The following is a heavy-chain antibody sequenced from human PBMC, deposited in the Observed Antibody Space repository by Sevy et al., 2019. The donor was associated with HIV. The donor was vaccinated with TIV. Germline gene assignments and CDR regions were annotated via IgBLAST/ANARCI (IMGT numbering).Heavy chain of an antibody. V-gene: IGHV3-74*01. D-gene: IGHD4-17*01. Sequence: GGSLRLSCAASGFTFSGYWMHWVRQAPGQGLVWVSRINSDGSGTSYADSVKGRFTISRDNAKNTLYLEMNSLRAEDTAVYYCARDLHYGDHFDSWGQGTLVTVSS. J-gene: IGHJ4*02. CDR1: GFTFSGYW. CDR3: ARDLHYGDHFDS. CDR2: INSDGSGT.